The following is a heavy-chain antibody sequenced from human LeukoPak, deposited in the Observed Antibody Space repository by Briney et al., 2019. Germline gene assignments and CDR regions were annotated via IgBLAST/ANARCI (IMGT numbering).Heavy chain of an antibody. V-gene: IGHV3-21*01. D-gene: IGHD3-22*01. CDR3: AREIRGEYYYDSSGYLDY. Sequence: GGSLRLSCAASGFTFSSYSMNWVRQAPGKGLEWVSSISSSSSYIYYADSVKGRFTISRDNAKNSLYLQMNSLRAEDTAVYYCAREIRGEYYYDSSGYLDYWGQGTLATVSS. CDR2: ISSSSSYI. CDR1: GFTFSSYS. J-gene: IGHJ4*02.